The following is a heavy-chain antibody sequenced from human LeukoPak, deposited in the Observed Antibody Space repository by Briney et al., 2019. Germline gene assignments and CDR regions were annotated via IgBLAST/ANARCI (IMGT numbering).Heavy chain of an antibody. Sequence: GASVKVSCKASGYTFTSYYMHWVRQAPGQGLEWMGIINPSGGSTSYAQKFQGRVTMTRDTSISTAYMELSRLRSDDTAVYYCARDRMGVGLRYFEIPFDPWGQGTLVTVSS. V-gene: IGHV1-46*01. CDR3: ARDRMGVGLRYFEIPFDP. J-gene: IGHJ5*02. CDR2: INPSGGST. D-gene: IGHD3-9*01. CDR1: GYTFTSYY.